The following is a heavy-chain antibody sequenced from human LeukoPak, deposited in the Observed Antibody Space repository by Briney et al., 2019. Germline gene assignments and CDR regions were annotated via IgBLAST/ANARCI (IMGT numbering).Heavy chain of an antibody. Sequence: TLSLTCTVSGGSISSGGYYWSWIRQHPGKGLEWIGYIYYSGSTYYNPSLKSRVTISVDTSKNQFSLKLSSVTAADTAVYYCARVLGVPAATYIDYWGQGTLVTVSS. CDR2: IYYSGST. CDR1: GGSISSGGYY. CDR3: ARVLGVPAATYIDY. J-gene: IGHJ4*02. V-gene: IGHV4-31*03. D-gene: IGHD2-2*01.